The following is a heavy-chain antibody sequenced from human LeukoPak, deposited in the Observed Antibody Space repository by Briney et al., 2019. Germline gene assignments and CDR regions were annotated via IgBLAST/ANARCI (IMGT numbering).Heavy chain of an antibody. CDR1: GGPFNSYA. Sequence: RASVTVSCKASGGPFNSYAISWVRQAPGQGLEWMGGIIPIFGTANYAQKFQGRVTITADKSTSTAYMELSSLRSEDTAVYYCARGGRGSYGDYGYWGQGTLVTVSS. CDR2: IIPIFGTA. V-gene: IGHV1-69*06. D-gene: IGHD4-17*01. J-gene: IGHJ4*02. CDR3: ARGGRGSYGDYGY.